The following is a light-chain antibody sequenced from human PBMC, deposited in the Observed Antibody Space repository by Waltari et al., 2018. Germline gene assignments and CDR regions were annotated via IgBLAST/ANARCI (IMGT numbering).Light chain of an antibody. V-gene: IGKV3-15*01. CDR2: GAS. J-gene: IGKJ2*01. CDR1: QFVSNS. Sequence: EMVITQSPATLSVSPGERATLSCRTSQFVSNSLAWYQQKPGQAPRLLMYGASTRATGTPARFSGSGFGTEFTLTISSLQSEDSALYYCQHYNTWPRTFGLGTKLEIK. CDR3: QHYNTWPRT.